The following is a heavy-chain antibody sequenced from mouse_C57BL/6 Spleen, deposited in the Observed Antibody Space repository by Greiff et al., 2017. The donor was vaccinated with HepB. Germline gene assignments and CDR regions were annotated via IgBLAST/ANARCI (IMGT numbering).Heavy chain of an antibody. J-gene: IGHJ4*01. Sequence: VQVVESGAELVRPGTSVKVSCKASGYAFTNYLIEWVKQRPGQGLEWIGVINPGSGGTNYNEKFKGKATLTADKSSSTAYMQLSSLTSEDSAVYFCARAGFITTVVAEEDYYAMDYWGQGTSVTVSS. V-gene: IGHV1-54*01. CDR1: GYAFTNYL. D-gene: IGHD1-1*01. CDR2: INPGSGGT. CDR3: ARAGFITTVVAEEDYYAMDY.